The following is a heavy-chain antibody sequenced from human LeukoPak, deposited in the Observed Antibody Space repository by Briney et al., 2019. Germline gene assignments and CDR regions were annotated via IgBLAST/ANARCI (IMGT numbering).Heavy chain of an antibody. J-gene: IGHJ4*02. D-gene: IGHD6-13*01. Sequence: LGGSLRLSCAASGFTFSSYWMSWVRQAPGKGLEWVANMKYDGSEKYYVDSVKGCFTISRDNAKHSLYLQMNSLRAEGTAVYYCARDIEAAGLFLDYWGQGTLVTVSS. V-gene: IGHV3-7*01. CDR1: GFTFSSYW. CDR3: ARDIEAAGLFLDY. CDR2: MKYDGSEK.